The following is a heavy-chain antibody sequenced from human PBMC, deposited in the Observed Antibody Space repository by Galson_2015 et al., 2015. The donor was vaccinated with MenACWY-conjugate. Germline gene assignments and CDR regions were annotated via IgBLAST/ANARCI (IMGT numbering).Heavy chain of an antibody. J-gene: IGHJ4*02. Sequence: SLRLSCAAPGFTFNNYWTHWVRQPPGKGLEWISYIKADGSFSNYADSVKGRFTISTDNAKNMVYLQMDGLGGEDTAVYFCARDNNWSFDSWGQGTLVTVSS. D-gene: IGHD1-1*01. CDR3: ARDNNWSFDS. CDR1: GFTFNNYW. V-gene: IGHV3-74*01. CDR2: IKADGSFS.